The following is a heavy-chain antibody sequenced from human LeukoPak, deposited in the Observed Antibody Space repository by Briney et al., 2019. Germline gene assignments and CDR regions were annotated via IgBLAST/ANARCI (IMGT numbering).Heavy chain of an antibody. CDR1: GGSISSYY. V-gene: IGHV4-59*01. Sequence: SETLSLTCTVSGGSISSYYWSWIRQPPGKGLEWIGYIYYSGSTNYNPSLKSRVTISVDTSKNQFSLKLGSVTAADTAVYYCARDRYYDSSGPLRGYYYYGMDVWGQGTAVTVSS. CDR3: ARDRYYDSSGPLRGYYYYGMDV. J-gene: IGHJ6*02. CDR2: IYYSGST. D-gene: IGHD3-22*01.